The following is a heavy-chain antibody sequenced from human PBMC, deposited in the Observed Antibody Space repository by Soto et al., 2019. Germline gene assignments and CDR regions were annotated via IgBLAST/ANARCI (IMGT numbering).Heavy chain of an antibody. Sequence: QVQLQESGPGLVKPSQTLSLTCTVSGGSISSGDYYWSWIRQPPGKGLEWIGYIYYSGSTYYNPSLKSRVTISVDTSKNQFSLKLSSVTAADTAVYYCARENVYGDPPRPFFDYWGQGTLVTVSS. CDR3: ARENVYGDPPRPFFDY. CDR2: IYYSGST. J-gene: IGHJ4*02. D-gene: IGHD4-17*01. V-gene: IGHV4-30-4*01. CDR1: GGSISSGDYY.